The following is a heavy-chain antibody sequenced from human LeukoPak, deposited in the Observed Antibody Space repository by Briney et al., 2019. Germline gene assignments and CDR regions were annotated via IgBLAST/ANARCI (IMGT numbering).Heavy chain of an antibody. Sequence: GGSLRLSCAASGFTFSSFSMNWVRQAPGKGLEWVAMTSHDGNAEYYADSVKGRLTTSRDNSKNTLYLQMISLTTEDTATYYCAKDWGANNWYNWFDPWGQGTQVTVSS. CDR2: TSHDGNAE. V-gene: IGHV3-30*18. D-gene: IGHD1-20*01. CDR3: AKDWGANNWYNWFDP. CDR1: GFTFSSFS. J-gene: IGHJ5*02.